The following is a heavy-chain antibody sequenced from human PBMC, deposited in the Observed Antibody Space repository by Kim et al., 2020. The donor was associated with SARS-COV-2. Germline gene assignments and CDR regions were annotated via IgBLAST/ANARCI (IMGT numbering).Heavy chain of an antibody. CDR2: IYSGGSAT. V-gene: IGHV3-23*03. CDR3: AKDVGFAELSYFDH. J-gene: IGHJ4*02. D-gene: IGHD3-10*01. CDR1: GFTFSAYA. Sequence: GGSLRLSCAASGFTFSAYAMSWVRQAPGKGLEWVSVIYSGGSATYYADSVKGRFTISRNKSKNTVFLQMNSLRVEDTAVYYCAKDVGFAELSYFDHWGQGTLVTVSS.